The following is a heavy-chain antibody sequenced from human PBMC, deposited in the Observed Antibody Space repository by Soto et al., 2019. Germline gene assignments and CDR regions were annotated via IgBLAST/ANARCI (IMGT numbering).Heavy chain of an antibody. J-gene: IGHJ6*02. CDR2: ISAYNGNT. CDR1: GYTFTSYG. V-gene: IGHV1-18*01. D-gene: IGHD2-2*01. Sequence: QVQLVQSGGEVKKPGASVKVSCKASGYTFTSYGISWVRQAPGQGLEWMGWISAYNGNTNYARKLQGRVTMTTDTSTRTAYRELRSLRSDDTAVYNSARDRSPIVLVPASTNYYCYGMEVWGQVTTVTVSS. CDR3: ARDRSPIVLVPASTNYYCYGMEV.